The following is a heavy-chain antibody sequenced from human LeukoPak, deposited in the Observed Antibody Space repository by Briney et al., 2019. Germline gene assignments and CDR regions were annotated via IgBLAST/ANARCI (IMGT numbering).Heavy chain of an antibody. J-gene: IGHJ5*02. V-gene: IGHV3-23*01. Sequence: GGSLRLSCTASGITFDGYAMSWVRQAPGKGLEWVSSITGYGDSTYYADSVKGRFTISRDNSKNTLSLQMNSLRVDDTAVYYCAKGGRGMNWFDPWGQGTLVTIPS. CDR1: GITFDGYA. CDR3: AKGGRGMNWFDP. CDR2: ITGYGDST. D-gene: IGHD3-16*01.